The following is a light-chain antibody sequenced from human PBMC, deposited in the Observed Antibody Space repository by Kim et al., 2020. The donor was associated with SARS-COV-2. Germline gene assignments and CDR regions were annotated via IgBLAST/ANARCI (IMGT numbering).Light chain of an antibody. V-gene: IGKV3-15*01. CDR2: GAS. Sequence: GSPGERATLSCRASQSVSSNVAWYQQKPGQAPRLLIYGASTRATGIPARFSGSGSGTEFTLTISSLQSEDFAVYYCQQYNNWPLTFGQGTRLEIK. CDR1: QSVSSN. J-gene: IGKJ5*01. CDR3: QQYNNWPLT.